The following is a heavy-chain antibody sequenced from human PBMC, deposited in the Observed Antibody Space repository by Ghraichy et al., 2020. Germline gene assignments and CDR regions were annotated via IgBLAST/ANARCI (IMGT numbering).Heavy chain of an antibody. CDR2: INPNSGGT. Sequence: ASVKVSCKASGYTFTGYYMHWVRQAPGQGLEWMGWINPNSGGTNYAQKFQGRVTMTRDTSISTAYMELSRLRSDDTAVYYCARERGAAYVWGSYRPTDAFDIWGQGTMVTVSS. CDR3: ARERGAAYVWGSYRPTDAFDI. V-gene: IGHV1-2*02. CDR1: GYTFTGYY. J-gene: IGHJ3*02. D-gene: IGHD3-16*02.